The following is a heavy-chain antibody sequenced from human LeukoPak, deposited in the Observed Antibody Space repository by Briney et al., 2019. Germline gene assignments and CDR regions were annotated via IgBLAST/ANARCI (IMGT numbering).Heavy chain of an antibody. CDR3: ARGRRLYSSSWYFTRWFDP. D-gene: IGHD6-13*01. V-gene: IGHV4-34*01. J-gene: IGHJ5*02. CDR1: GGSFSGYY. Sequence: SETLSLTCAVYGGSFSGYYWSWIRQPPGKGLEWIGEINHSGSTNYNPSLKSRVTISVDTSKNQFSLKLSSVTAADTAVYYCARGRRLYSSSWYFTRWFDPWGQGTLVTVPS. CDR2: INHSGST.